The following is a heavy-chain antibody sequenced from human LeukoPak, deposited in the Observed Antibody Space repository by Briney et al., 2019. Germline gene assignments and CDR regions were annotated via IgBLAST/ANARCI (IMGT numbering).Heavy chain of an antibody. V-gene: IGHV1-69*13. CDR1: GGTFSSYA. CDR3: ARASIVATISYYYYGMDV. J-gene: IGHJ6*04. D-gene: IGHD5-12*01. CDR2: IIPIFGTA. Sequence: SVKVSCMASGGTFSSYAISWVRQAPGQGLEWMGGIIPIFGTANYAQKFQGRVTITADESTSTAHMELSSLRSEDTAVYYCARASIVATISYYYYGMDVWGKGTTVTVSS.